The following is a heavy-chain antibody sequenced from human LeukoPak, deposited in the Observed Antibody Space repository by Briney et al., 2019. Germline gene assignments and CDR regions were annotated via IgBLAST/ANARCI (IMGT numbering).Heavy chain of an antibody. V-gene: IGHV1-3*01. Sequence: ASVKVSCKASGGTFSSYAISWVRQAPGQRLEWMGWINAGNGNTKYSQKFQGRVTITRDTSASTAYMELSSLRSEDTAVYYCAREVISSGWFPPYNWFDPWGQGTLVTVSS. J-gene: IGHJ5*02. D-gene: IGHD6-19*01. CDR1: GGTFSSYA. CDR2: INAGNGNT. CDR3: AREVISSGWFPPYNWFDP.